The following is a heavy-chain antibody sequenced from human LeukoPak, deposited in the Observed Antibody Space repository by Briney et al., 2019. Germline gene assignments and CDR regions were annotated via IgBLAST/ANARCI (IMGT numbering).Heavy chain of an antibody. CDR2: IYYSGST. D-gene: IGHD2/OR15-2a*01. V-gene: IGHV4-59*08. Sequence: PSETLSLTCTVSGGSISSYYWSWIRQPPGKGLEWIGYIYYSGSTNYNPSLKSRVTISVDTSKNQFSLKLSSVTAADTAVYYCARFLRSSDYWGQGTLVTVSS. CDR3: ARFLRSSDY. CDR1: GGSISSYY. J-gene: IGHJ4*02.